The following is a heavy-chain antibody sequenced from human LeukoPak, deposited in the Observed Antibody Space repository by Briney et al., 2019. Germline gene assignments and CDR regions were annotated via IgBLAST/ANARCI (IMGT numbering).Heavy chain of an antibody. J-gene: IGHJ4*02. D-gene: IGHD1-14*01. V-gene: IGHV4-4*02. CDR1: LDSTTSNF. CDR2: IHRSGSP. CDR3: AREILGGFNPGAY. Sequence: PSETLSLTCTVSLDSTTSNFWSWVRQPPGKGLEWIGEIHRSGSPHYNPSLQSRVTISIDRSRNQIVLELSSVTAADTAVYYCAREILGGFNPGAYWGQGTLVTVSS.